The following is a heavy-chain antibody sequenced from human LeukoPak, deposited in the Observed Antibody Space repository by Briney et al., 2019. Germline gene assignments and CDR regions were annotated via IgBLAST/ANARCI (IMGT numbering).Heavy chain of an antibody. V-gene: IGHV1-2*04. J-gene: IGHJ4*02. Sequence: GASVKVSCKASGYTFTGYYMHWVRQAPGQGLEWMGWINPNSGGTNYAQKFQGWVTMTRDTSISTAYMELSRPRSDDTAVYYCARVNGKEREPNGVSTAFDYWGQGTLVTVSS. CDR2: INPNSGGT. CDR3: ARVNGKEREPNGVSTAFDY. CDR1: GYTFTGYY. D-gene: IGHD2-8*01.